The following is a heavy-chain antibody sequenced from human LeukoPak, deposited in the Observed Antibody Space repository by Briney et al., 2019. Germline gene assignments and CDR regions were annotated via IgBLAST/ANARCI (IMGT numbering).Heavy chain of an antibody. J-gene: IGHJ4*02. CDR3: ARGVEMATNGELDY. V-gene: IGHV4-59*01. CDR2: IYYSGST. D-gene: IGHD5-24*01. CDR1: GGSISSYY. Sequence: SETLSLTCTVSGGSISSYYWSWIRQPPGKGLEWIRYIYYSGSTNYNPSLKSRVTISVDTSKNQFSLKLSSVTAADTAVYYCARGVEMATNGELDYWGQGTLVTVSS.